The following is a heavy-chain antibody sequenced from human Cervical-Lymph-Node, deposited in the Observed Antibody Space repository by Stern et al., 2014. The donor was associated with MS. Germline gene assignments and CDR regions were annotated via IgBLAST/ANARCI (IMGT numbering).Heavy chain of an antibody. CDR1: GFTFSDYA. CDR2: ISLSGGST. D-gene: IGHD2-15*01. Sequence: VQLVQSGGGLVQPGGSLRLSCAASGFTFSDYAMSWVPQAPGKGLEWVSAISLSGGSTFYADSVQGRFTISRDNSKNTLYLQMNSLRAEDTAVYYCAKDRELVVVTFDSWGQGTLVTVSS. V-gene: IGHV3-23*04. J-gene: IGHJ4*02. CDR3: AKDRELVVVTFDS.